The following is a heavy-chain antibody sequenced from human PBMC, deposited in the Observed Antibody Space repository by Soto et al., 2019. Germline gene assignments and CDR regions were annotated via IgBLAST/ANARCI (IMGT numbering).Heavy chain of an antibody. D-gene: IGHD3-10*01. V-gene: IGHV3-11*06. Sequence: QEQLVESGGGWVKPGGSLRLSCAASGFTFSDYYIAWIRQAPGKGLEWISNISSTGIYKRYADSVEGRFTIARDNANNSLVLQMNSLRADDTAVYYCVRDLYGSGTSLRGWFDPWGQGTLVTVSS. J-gene: IGHJ5*02. CDR3: VRDLYGSGTSLRGWFDP. CDR1: GFTFSDYY. CDR2: ISSTGIYK.